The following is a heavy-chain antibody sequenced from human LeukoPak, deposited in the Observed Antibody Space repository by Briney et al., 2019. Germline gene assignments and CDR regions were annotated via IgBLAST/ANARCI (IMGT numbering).Heavy chain of an antibody. CDR1: GGSISSSSYY. J-gene: IGHJ4*02. V-gene: IGHV4-39*01. CDR3: ASPGNSGYDYRSFDY. CDR2: IYYSGST. D-gene: IGHD5-12*01. Sequence: SSETLSLTCTVSGGSISSSSYYWGWIRQPPGKGLEWIGSIYYSGSTYYNPSLKSRVTISVDTSKNQFSLKLSSVTAADTAVYYCASPGNSGYDYRSFDYWGQGTLVTVSS.